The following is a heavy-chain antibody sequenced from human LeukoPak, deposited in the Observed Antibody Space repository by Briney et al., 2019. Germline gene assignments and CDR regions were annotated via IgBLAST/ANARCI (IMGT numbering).Heavy chain of an antibody. V-gene: IGHV4-59*01. J-gene: IGHJ5*02. CDR2: IYYSGST. CDR3: ARDVEYCTNGVCYEANWFDP. D-gene: IGHD2-8*01. Sequence: SETLSLTCTVSGGSISSYYWSWIRQPPGKGPEWIGYIYYSGSTNYNPSLKSRVTISVDTSKNQFSLKLSSVTAADTAVYYCARDVEYCTNGVCYEANWFDPWGQGTLVTVSS. CDR1: GGSISSYY.